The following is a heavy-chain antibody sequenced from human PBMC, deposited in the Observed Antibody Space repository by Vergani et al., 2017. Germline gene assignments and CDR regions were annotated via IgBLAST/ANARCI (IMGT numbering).Heavy chain of an antibody. D-gene: IGHD3-22*01. CDR2: ISWNSGSI. CDR1: GFTFDDYA. V-gene: IGHV3-9*01. Sequence: EVQLVESGGGLVQPGRSLRLSCAASGFTFDDYAMHWVRQAPGKGLEWVSGISWNSGSIGYADSVKGRFTISRDDSKSIAYLQMNSLKTEDTAVYYCTREPYYYDSSGPPGFDYWGQGTLVTVSS. J-gene: IGHJ4*02. CDR3: TREPYYYDSSGPPGFDY.